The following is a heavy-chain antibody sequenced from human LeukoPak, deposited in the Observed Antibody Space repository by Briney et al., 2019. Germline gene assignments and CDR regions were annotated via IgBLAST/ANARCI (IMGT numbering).Heavy chain of an antibody. D-gene: IGHD3-22*01. CDR2: IIYSGGST. Sequence: GGSLRLSCAASGFTFSRSAMTWVRQGPGTGLEFVASIIYSGGSTYYADSVKGRFTISRDNSKNTLYLQMNSLRAEDTALYYCAKDGLYYDGSEHVYYFDSWGQGTLVTVSS. J-gene: IGHJ4*02. CDR1: GFTFSRSA. CDR3: AKDGLYYDGSEHVYYFDS. V-gene: IGHV3-23*01.